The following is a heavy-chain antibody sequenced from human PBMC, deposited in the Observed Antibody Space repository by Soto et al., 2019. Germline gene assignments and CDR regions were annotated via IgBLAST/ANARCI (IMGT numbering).Heavy chain of an antibody. CDR1: GDTFTDYY. V-gene: IGHV1-46*01. CDR3: ARGGHVVGVTAALDY. J-gene: IGHJ4*02. Sequence: QVQLMQSGAEVKKPGASVKVSCKASGDTFTDYYIHWVRQAPGQGLEWMGTVNPSGGHTTYAQHCLGRVTXTXXXPXXTLYMELTSLTSADTAIYYCARGGHVVGVTAALDYWGQGTLVTVSS. D-gene: IGHD2-21*02. CDR2: VNPSGGHT.